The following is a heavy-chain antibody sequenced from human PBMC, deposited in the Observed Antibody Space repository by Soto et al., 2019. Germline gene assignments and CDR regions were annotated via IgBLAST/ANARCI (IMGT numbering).Heavy chain of an antibody. Sequence: LSLTCAVYGGSFSGYYWSWIRQPPGKGLEWIGEINHSGSTNYNPSLKSRVTISVDTSKNQFSLKLSSVTAADTAVYYCARGPQLSIDYWGQGTLVTVSS. J-gene: IGHJ4*02. CDR2: INHSGST. D-gene: IGHD2-2*01. CDR1: GGSFSGYY. V-gene: IGHV4-34*01. CDR3: ARGPQLSIDY.